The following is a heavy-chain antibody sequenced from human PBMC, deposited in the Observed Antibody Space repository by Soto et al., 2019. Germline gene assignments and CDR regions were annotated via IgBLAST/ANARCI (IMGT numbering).Heavy chain of an antibody. V-gene: IGHV1-18*01. CDR3: KAQTYDSSGTTDY. CDR1: VYTFTSYG. D-gene: IGHD3-22*01. J-gene: IGHJ4*02. CDR2: ISAYNGNT. Sequence: ASVKVSCKASVYTFTSYGISWVRQAPGQGLEWMGWISAYNGNTNYAQKFQGRVTITADESTSTAYMELSSLRSEDTAVYYCKAQTYDSSGTTDYWGQGTLVTVSS.